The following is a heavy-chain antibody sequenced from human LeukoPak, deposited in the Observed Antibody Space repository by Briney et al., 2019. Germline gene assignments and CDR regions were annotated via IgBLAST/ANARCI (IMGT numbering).Heavy chain of an antibody. Sequence: SETLSLTCTVSGGSISSSSYYWGWIRQPPGKGLEWIGSIYYSGSTYYNPSLKSRVTISVDTSKNQFSLKLSSVTAADTAVYYCARRTSEYNDILTGYYGTAFDYWGQGTLVTVSS. CDR3: ARRTSEYNDILTGYYGTAFDY. CDR2: IYYSGST. D-gene: IGHD3-9*01. V-gene: IGHV4-39*07. CDR1: GGSISSSSYY. J-gene: IGHJ4*02.